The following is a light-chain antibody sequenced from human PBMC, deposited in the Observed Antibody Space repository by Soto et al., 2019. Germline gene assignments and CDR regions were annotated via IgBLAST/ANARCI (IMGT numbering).Light chain of an antibody. CDR1: QSVRSN. Sequence: EIVMTQSPATLSVSPGERVTLSCRASQSVRSNVAWYQQNPGQAPRLLIYGASTRATGIPARFSGSGSGTEFTLTISSLRSEDFAVYYCQQYNDWPPLTFGGGTKVEIK. CDR3: QQYNDWPPLT. V-gene: IGKV3-15*01. CDR2: GAS. J-gene: IGKJ4*01.